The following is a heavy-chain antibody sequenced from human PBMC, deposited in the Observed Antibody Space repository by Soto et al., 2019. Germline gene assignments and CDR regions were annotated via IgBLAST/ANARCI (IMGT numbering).Heavy chain of an antibody. D-gene: IGHD2-2*01. Sequence: QVQLQESGPRLVKPSETLSLTCIVSGGSISSYHWSWIRQPPGKGLEWIGYIYYSGSTNYNPSLKSRVTISVDTSKNQFSLKLSSVTAADTAVYYCARAVLPATAPFDYWGQGTLVTVSS. V-gene: IGHV4-59*01. CDR2: IYYSGST. J-gene: IGHJ4*02. CDR1: GGSISSYH. CDR3: ARAVLPATAPFDY.